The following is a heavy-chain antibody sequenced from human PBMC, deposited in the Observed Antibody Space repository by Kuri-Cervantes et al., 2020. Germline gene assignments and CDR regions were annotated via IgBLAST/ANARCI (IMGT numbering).Heavy chain of an antibody. CDR1: GFTFSSYS. CDR2: ISSSSSTI. J-gene: IGHJ3*02. D-gene: IGHD3-22*01. V-gene: IGHV3-48*02. Sequence: GGSLRLSCAASGFTFSSYSMNWVRQAPGKGLEWVSYISSSSSTIYYADSVKGRYTISRDNAKNSLYLQMNSLRDEDTAVYYCARDSPVAYDSSGYYYYDASDIWGQGTMVTVSS. CDR3: ARDSPVAYDSSGYYYYDASDI.